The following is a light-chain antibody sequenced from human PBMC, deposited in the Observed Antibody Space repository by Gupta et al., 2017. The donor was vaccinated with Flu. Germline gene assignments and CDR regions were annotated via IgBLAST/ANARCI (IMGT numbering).Light chain of an antibody. CDR1: QTICWF. CDR3: HHGIHRIPLFI. J-gene: IGKJ3*01. Sequence: TLSLSRGASATLPCRASQTICWFFALYEQQQSKATTILICDASHRTHDISARFSGSGAGTDFTLTTCRREPEDFAVYSCHHGIHRIPLFIFGSGTKVDI. CDR2: DAS. V-gene: IGKV3D-11*02.